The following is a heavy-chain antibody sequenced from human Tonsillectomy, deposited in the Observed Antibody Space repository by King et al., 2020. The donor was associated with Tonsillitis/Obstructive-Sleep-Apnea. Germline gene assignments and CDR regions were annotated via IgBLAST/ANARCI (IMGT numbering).Heavy chain of an antibody. CDR2: IYPGDSDT. V-gene: IGHV5-51*03. Sequence: VQLVESGAEVKKPGESLKIACKGSGYSFTNYWIGWVRQMPGKGLEWMGIIYPGDSDTRYSPSFQGQVTMSADKSISTAYLQVSSLKASDHAMYYCARSYCSRASCSPLFYYYGMDVWGQGTTVIVSS. D-gene: IGHD2-2*01. CDR3: ARSYCSRASCSPLFYYYGMDV. CDR1: GYSFTNYW. J-gene: IGHJ6*02.